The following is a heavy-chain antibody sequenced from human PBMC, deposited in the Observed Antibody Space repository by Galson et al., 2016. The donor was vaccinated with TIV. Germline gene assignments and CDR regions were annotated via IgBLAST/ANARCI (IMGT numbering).Heavy chain of an antibody. Sequence: SVKVSCKASGYIFINYYIHGGQQAPGQGRQWLEWFNPDSGATQYAQKFQGRVTMTRDTSISTAYMELRRPISDDTAVYYCARVNWARAFDYWGQGTQVTVSS. CDR2: FNPDSGAT. D-gene: IGHD7-27*01. CDR1: GYIFINYY. V-gene: IGHV1-2*02. CDR3: ARVNWARAFDY. J-gene: IGHJ4*02.